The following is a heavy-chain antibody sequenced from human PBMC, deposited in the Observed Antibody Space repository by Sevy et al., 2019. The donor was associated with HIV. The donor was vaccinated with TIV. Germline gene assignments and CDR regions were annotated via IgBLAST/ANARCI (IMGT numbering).Heavy chain of an antibody. CDR1: GDSVSSDNYY. CDR2: MFYRGST. J-gene: IGHJ4*02. Sequence: SESLSLTCTVSGDSVSSDNYYWSWIRQPPGNGLEWIGYMFYRGSTNYNPSLKSRVTISVDTSKNQFSLKLNSVTAADTAVYYCARLSAVSRSYNFDYWGQGTLVTVSS. D-gene: IGHD4-4*01. V-gene: IGHV4-61*01. CDR3: ARLSAVSRSYNFDY.